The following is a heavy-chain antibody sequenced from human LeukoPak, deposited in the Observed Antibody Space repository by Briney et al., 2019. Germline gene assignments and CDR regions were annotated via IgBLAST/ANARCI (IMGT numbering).Heavy chain of an antibody. D-gene: IGHD3-22*01. V-gene: IGHV3-23*01. J-gene: IGHJ4*02. CDR1: GFTFSSYA. Sequence: GGSLRLSCAASGFTFSSYAMSWVRQAPGKGLEWVSGISGSGGSTYYADSVKGRFTISRDDSKNTLVLQMNSLRAEDTALYYCAKGPYDSSGYYSFFFDHWGQGTLVTVSS. CDR2: ISGSGGST. CDR3: AKGPYDSSGYYSFFFDH.